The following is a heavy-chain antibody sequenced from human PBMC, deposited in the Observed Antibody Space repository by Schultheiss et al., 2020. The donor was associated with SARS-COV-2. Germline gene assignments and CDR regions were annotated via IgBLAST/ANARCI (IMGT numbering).Heavy chain of an antibody. CDR1: GYTFTSYD. CDR2: MNPNSGNT. CDR3: ARGESPAGGWLQLIDY. V-gene: IGHV1-8*01. J-gene: IGHJ4*02. D-gene: IGHD5-24*01. Sequence: ASVKVSCKASGYTFTSYDINWVRQATGQGLEWMGWMNPNSGNTGYAQKFQGRVTMTRNTSISTAYMELSSLRSEDTAVYYCARGESPAGGWLQLIDYWGQGTLVTVSS.